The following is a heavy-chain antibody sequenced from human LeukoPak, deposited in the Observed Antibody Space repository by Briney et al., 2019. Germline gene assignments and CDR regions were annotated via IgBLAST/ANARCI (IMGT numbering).Heavy chain of an antibody. Sequence: ASVKVSCKASGYTFTSYDINWVRQAPGQGLEWMGWINPNSGDTGYAKKFQGKVTMTRNTSISTAYMEVSSLRSEDTAVYYCARGYSYVYNYWGQATLVTVSS. J-gene: IGHJ4*02. CDR1: GYTFTSYD. CDR2: INPNSGDT. V-gene: IGHV1-8*01. D-gene: IGHD5-18*01. CDR3: ARGYSYVYNY.